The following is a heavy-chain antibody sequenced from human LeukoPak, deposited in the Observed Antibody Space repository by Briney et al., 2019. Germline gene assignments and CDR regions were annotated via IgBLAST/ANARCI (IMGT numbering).Heavy chain of an antibody. V-gene: IGHV1-8*01. CDR3: ARGTVSRGYTGAYDNGSYFYYYMDV. CDR2: MNPRSGNT. J-gene: IGHJ6*03. D-gene: IGHD5-12*01. Sequence: ASVKVSCKASGYSFSAYDINWVRQAPGQGLEWMGWMNPRSGNTGYAQKFQGRVTMTRDTSISTAYMELGSLRPDDTAIYYCARGTVSRGYTGAYDNGSYFYYYMDVWGKGTTVSAS. CDR1: GYSFSAYD.